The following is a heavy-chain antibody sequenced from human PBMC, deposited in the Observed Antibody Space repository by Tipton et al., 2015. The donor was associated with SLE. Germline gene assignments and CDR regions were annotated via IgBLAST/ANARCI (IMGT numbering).Heavy chain of an antibody. J-gene: IGHJ4*02. CDR2: IYTSGST. CDR3: ARQLTSGYYYEFGY. D-gene: IGHD3-22*01. Sequence: TLSLTCTVSGGSISSGSYFWSWFRRPAGKGLEWIGHIYTSGSTNYNPSLKSRVTISVDTSKNQYSLRLTSVTAADTAVYYCARQLTSGYYYEFGYWGQGMLVTVSS. V-gene: IGHV4-61*09. CDR1: GGSISSGSYF.